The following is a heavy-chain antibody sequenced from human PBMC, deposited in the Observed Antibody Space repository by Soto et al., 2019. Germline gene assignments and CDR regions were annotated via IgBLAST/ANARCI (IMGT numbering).Heavy chain of an antibody. CDR2: IAYDGSNK. V-gene: IGHV3-30-3*01. D-gene: IGHD3-10*01. Sequence: QVQLVESGGGVVQPGRSLRLSCAASGFTFSSYAMHWVRQATGKGLEWVAVIAYDGSNKYYADSVKGRFTISRDNSKNTLYLQMNSLRAEDTAVYYCASIPPEEPSMVRGGTDWFDPWGQGTLVTVSS. CDR3: ASIPPEEPSMVRGGTDWFDP. CDR1: GFTFSSYA. J-gene: IGHJ5*02.